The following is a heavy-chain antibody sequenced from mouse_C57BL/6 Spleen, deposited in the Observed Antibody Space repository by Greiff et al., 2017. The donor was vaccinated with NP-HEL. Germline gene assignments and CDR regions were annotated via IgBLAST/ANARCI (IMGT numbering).Heavy chain of an antibody. J-gene: IGHJ4*01. V-gene: IGHV1-82*01. CDR2: IYPGDGDT. D-gene: IGHD1-1*01. Sequence: QVQLKESGPELVKPGASVKISCKASGYAFSSSWMNWVKQRPGKGLEWIGRIYPGDGDTNYNGKFKGKATLTADKSSSTAYMQLSSLTSEDSAVYFCAREKIYYGSSYVGAMDYWGQGTSVTVSS. CDR3: AREKIYYGSSYVGAMDY. CDR1: GYAFSSSW.